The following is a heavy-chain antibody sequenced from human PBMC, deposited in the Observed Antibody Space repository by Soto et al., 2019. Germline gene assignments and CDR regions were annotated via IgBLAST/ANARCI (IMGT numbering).Heavy chain of an antibody. J-gene: IGHJ6*02. CDR2: IIPISGTA. D-gene: IGHD2-2*01. Sequence: QVQLVQSGAEVKKPGSSVKVSCKASGGTFSSYAISWVRQAPGQGLEWMGGIIPISGTANYAQKFQGRVTITADESTSAAYMELRSVRSEDTGVYYCARSQGSSTSLEIYYYYYDGMDVWGQGTTVTVSS. CDR3: ARSQGSSTSLEIYYYYYDGMDV. V-gene: IGHV1-69*01. CDR1: GGTFSSYA.